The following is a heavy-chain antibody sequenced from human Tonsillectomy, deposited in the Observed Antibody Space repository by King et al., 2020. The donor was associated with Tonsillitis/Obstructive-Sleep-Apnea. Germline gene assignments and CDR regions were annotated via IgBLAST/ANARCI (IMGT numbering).Heavy chain of an antibody. D-gene: IGHD5-12*01. Sequence: QLVQSGGGVVQPGRSLRLSCAASGFTFSSYAMHWVRQAPGKGLEWVAVISYDGSNKYYADSVKGRFTISRDNSKNTLYLQMNSLRAEDTALYYCARGDSGYDQTPYFDYWGQGTLVTVSS. V-gene: IGHV3-30*01. J-gene: IGHJ4*02. CDR2: ISYDGSNK. CDR1: GFTFSSYA. CDR3: ARGDSGYDQTPYFDY.